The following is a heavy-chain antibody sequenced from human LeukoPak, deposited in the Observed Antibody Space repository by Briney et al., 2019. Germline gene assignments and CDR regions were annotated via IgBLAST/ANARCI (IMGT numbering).Heavy chain of an antibody. V-gene: IGHV3-23*01. Sequence: PGGSLRLSCAASRFTFSSYAMSWVRQAPGKGLEWVSAISGSGGSTYYADSVKGRFTISRDNSKNTLYLQMNSLRAEDTAVYYCAKIRVYYDSSGFDYWGQGTLVTVSS. D-gene: IGHD3-22*01. CDR3: AKIRVYYDSSGFDY. CDR1: RFTFSSYA. J-gene: IGHJ4*02. CDR2: ISGSGGST.